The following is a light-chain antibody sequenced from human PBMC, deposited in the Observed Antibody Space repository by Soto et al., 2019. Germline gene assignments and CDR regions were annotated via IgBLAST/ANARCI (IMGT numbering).Light chain of an antibody. CDR2: DAS. Sequence: DIQMTQSPSSLSASVGDRVTITCQASQDISNYLNWYQQKPGKDPKLLIYDASNLETGVPSRFSGSGSRTDFTFTISSLQPEDIATYYCQQYDNLPLTVGGGTKVEIK. CDR3: QQYDNLPLT. V-gene: IGKV1-33*01. J-gene: IGKJ4*01. CDR1: QDISNY.